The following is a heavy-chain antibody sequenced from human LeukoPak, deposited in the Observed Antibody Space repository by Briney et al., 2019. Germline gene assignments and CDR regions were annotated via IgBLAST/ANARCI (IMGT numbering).Heavy chain of an antibody. CDR2: VYYTGST. V-gene: IGHV4-59*08. CDR3: ASRLLGYCSSTSCYTPYWYFDL. J-gene: IGHJ2*01. CDR1: GGYISSYY. D-gene: IGHD2-2*02. Sequence: SETLSLTCTVSGGYISSYYWSWIRQPPGEGLEWIGYVYYTGSTNYNPSLKSRVSISVDTSKNQFSLKLSSVTAADTAVFYCASRLLGYCSSTSCYTPYWYFDLWGRGTLVTVSS.